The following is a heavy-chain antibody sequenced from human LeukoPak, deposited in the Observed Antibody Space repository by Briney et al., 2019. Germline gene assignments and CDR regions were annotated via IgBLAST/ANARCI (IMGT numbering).Heavy chain of an antibody. Sequence: GASVKVSCKASGYTFTSYDINWVRQATGQGLEWMGWMNPNSGNTGYAQKFQGRVTMTRNTSISTAYMELSSLRSEDTAVYYCARAVGGWFGELQDQNWFDPWGQGTLLTVSS. CDR2: MNPNSGNT. CDR3: ARAVGGWFGELQDQNWFDP. CDR1: GYTFTSYD. D-gene: IGHD3-10*01. J-gene: IGHJ5*02. V-gene: IGHV1-8*01.